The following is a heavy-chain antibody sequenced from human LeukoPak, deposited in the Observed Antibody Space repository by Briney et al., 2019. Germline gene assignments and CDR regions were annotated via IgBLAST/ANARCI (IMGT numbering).Heavy chain of an antibody. J-gene: IGHJ4*02. V-gene: IGHV3-48*01. CDR2: ISSSSSTI. CDR1: GFTFSSYS. D-gene: IGHD3-16*02. Sequence: GGSLRLSCAASGFTFSSYSMNWVRQAPGKGLEWVSYISSSSSTIYYADSVKGRFTISRDNAKNSLYLQMNSLRAEDTAVYYCARFSDESLGDYWGQGTLVTVSS. CDR3: ARFSDESLGDY.